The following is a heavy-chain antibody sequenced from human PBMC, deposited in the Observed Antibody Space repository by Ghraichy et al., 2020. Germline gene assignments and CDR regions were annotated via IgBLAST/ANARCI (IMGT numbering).Heavy chain of an antibody. J-gene: IGHJ6*02. CDR1: GYSFTSYW. Sequence: GESLNISCKGSGYSFTSYWIGWVRQMPGKGLEWMGIIYPGDSDTRYSPSFQGQVTISADKSISTAYLQWSSLKASDTAMYYCARQYCSSTSCYRGMDVWGQGTTVTVSS. CDR3: ARQYCSSTSCYRGMDV. CDR2: IYPGDSDT. V-gene: IGHV5-51*01. D-gene: IGHD2-2*01.